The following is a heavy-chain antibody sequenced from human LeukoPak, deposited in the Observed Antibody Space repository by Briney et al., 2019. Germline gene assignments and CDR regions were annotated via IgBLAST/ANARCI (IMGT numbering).Heavy chain of an antibody. Sequence: GGSLRLSCAASGFTFSSYAMSWVRQAPGKGLEWVSAISGSGGSTYYADSVKGRFTISRDNSKNTLYLQMNSLRAEDTAVYYCAKDATVIVVVITRLDYWGQGTLVTVSS. CDR3: AKDATVIVVVITRLDY. CDR1: GFTFSSYA. CDR2: ISGSGGST. J-gene: IGHJ4*02. D-gene: IGHD3-22*01. V-gene: IGHV3-23*01.